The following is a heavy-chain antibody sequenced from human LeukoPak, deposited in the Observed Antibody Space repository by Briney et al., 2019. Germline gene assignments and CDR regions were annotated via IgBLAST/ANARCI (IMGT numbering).Heavy chain of an antibody. Sequence: SETLSLTCTVSGGSISSYYWSWIRQPAGKGLEWIGRIYTSGSTNYNPSLKSRVTMSVDTSKNQFSLKLSSVTAADTAVYYCARGKWELPWDPFDYWGQGTLVTVSS. V-gene: IGHV4-4*07. CDR3: ARGKWELPWDPFDY. CDR2: IYTSGST. J-gene: IGHJ4*02. D-gene: IGHD1-26*01. CDR1: GGSISSYY.